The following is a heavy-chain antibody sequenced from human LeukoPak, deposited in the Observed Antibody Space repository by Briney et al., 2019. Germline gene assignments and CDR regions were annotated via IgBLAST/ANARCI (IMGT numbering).Heavy chain of an antibody. J-gene: IGHJ3*02. D-gene: IGHD7-27*01. CDR2: ISTNGGST. V-gene: IGHV3-64D*06. CDR1: GLTFSLYP. CDR3: LTELGIGCFDI. Sequence: PGGSLRLSCSADGLTFSLYPMHWVRQAPGKGLEYVSGISTNGGSTYYADSVKGRFTISRDNSKNTLYLQMSTLRAEDTAVYYCLTELGIGCFDIWGQGTMVTVSS.